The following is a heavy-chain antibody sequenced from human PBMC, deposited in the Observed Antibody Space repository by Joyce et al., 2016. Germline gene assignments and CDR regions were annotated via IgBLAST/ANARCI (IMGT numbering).Heavy chain of an antibody. CDR1: GSTFSPSS. CDR3: ARGGISYYYAMDV. CDR2: VSDTSYYI. V-gene: IGHV3-21*01. Sequence: QLVESGGGVVKPGGSLRLSCEASGSTFSPSSMSWCRQVTGKGLEWVAAVSDTSYYIFHADTVRGRFTVSRDNAKKTLYLQMNSLRAEDSAVFYCARGGISYYYAMDVWGQGTTVTVSS. J-gene: IGHJ6*02. D-gene: IGHD3-16*01.